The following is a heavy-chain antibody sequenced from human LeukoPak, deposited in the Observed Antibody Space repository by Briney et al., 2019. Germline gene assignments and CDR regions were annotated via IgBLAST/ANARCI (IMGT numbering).Heavy chain of an antibody. CDR3: AGNYYGSGSYYSEDRY. Sequence: SETLSLTCAVYGGSFSGYYWSWIRQPAGKGLEWIGRTYTSGSTNYNPSLKSRVTISVDTSKKQFSLKLSSVTAADTAVYYCAGNYYGSGSYYSEDRYWGQGTLVTVSS. V-gene: IGHV4-59*10. CDR1: GGSFSGYY. J-gene: IGHJ4*02. CDR2: TYTSGST. D-gene: IGHD3-10*01.